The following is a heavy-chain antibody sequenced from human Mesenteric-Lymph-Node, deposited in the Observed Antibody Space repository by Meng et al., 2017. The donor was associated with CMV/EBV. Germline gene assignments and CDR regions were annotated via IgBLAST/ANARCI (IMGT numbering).Heavy chain of an antibody. CDR3: ASIFVVPSFGMDV. CDR1: GGTFSSYT. Sequence: GGSLRLSCKASGGTFSSYTISWVRQAPGQGLEWMGRIIPILGIANYAQKFQGRVTITADKSTSTAYMELSSLRSEDTAVYYCASIFVVPSFGMDVWGQGTTVTVSS. J-gene: IGHJ6*02. CDR2: IIPILGIA. V-gene: IGHV1-69*02. D-gene: IGHD2-15*01.